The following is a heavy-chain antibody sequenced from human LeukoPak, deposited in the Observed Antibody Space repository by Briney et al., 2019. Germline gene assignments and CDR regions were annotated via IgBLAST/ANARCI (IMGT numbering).Heavy chain of an antibody. Sequence: SETLSLTCAVYGGSFSGYYRSWIRQPPGKGLEWIGEINHSGSTNYNPSLKSRVTISVDTSKNQFSLKLSSVTAADTAVYYCARLRPQQLVLSAKEVNWFDPWGQGTLVTVSS. D-gene: IGHD6-13*01. CDR2: INHSGST. CDR3: ARLRPQQLVLSAKEVNWFDP. V-gene: IGHV4-34*01. CDR1: GGSFSGYY. J-gene: IGHJ5*02.